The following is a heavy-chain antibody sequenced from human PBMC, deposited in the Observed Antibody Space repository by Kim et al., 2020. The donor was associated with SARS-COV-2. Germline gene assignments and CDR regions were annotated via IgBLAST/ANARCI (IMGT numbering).Heavy chain of an antibody. CDR1: GYTFTGYY. D-gene: IGHD6-13*01. J-gene: IGHJ2*01. CDR2: INPNSGGT. V-gene: IGHV1-2*06. Sequence: ASVKVSCKASGYTFTGYYMHWVRQAPGQGLEWMGRINPNSGGTNYAQKFQGRVTMTRDTSISTAYMELSRLRSDDTAVYYCASQYSSSWYRDHWYFDLWGRGTLVTVSS. CDR3: ASQYSSSWYRDHWYFDL.